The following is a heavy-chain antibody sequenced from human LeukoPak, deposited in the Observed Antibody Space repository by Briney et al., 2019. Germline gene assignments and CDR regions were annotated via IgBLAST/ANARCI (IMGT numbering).Heavy chain of an antibody. CDR1: GYSTSRGYY. J-gene: IGHJ4*02. V-gene: IGHV4-38-2*01. Sequence: SETLSLTCAVSGYSTSRGYYWALIRQPPGKGLEWIGTVYHTGSTYYNPSLDSRVTISVDTSKNEFSLNLKSVTAADTAVYYCARAGWIITSGIDYWGQGALVTVSS. CDR2: VYHTGST. D-gene: IGHD3-10*01. CDR3: ARAGWIITSGIDY.